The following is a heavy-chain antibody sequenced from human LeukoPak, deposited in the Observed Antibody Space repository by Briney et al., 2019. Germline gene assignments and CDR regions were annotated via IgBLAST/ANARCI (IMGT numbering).Heavy chain of an antibody. CDR3: AKGNDFWSGYSIDY. J-gene: IGHJ4*02. CDR2: ISGSGGST. CDR1: GFTFSSYA. V-gene: IGHV3-23*01. Sequence: PGGSRRLSCADSGFTFSSYAMSWVRQAPGKGLEWVSAISGSGGSTYYADSVKGRFTISRDNSKNTLYLQMNSLRAEDTAVYYCAKGNDFWSGYSIDYWGQGTLVTVSS. D-gene: IGHD3-3*01.